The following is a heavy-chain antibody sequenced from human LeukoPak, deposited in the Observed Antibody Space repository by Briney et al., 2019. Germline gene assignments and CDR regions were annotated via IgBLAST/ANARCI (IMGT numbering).Heavy chain of an antibody. J-gene: IGHJ6*03. CDR1: GGSISSGSYY. Sequence: SQTLSLTCTVSGGSISSGSYYWSWIRQPAGKGLEWIGRIYTSGSTNYNPSLKSRVTISVDTSKNQFSLKLSSVTAADTAVYYCARAASYYYGSGSYYKDYYYCYMDVWGKGTTVTVSS. CDR3: ARAASYYYGSGSYYKDYYYCYMDV. D-gene: IGHD3-10*01. V-gene: IGHV4-61*02. CDR2: IYTSGST.